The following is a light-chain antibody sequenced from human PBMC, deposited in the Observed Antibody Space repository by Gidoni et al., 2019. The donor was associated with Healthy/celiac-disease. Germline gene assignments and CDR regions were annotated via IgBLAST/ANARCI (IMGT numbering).Light chain of an antibody. CDR1: SSDVGGYNY. CDR3: SSYTSSSTLKV. Sequence: QSALTQPASVSGSPGPSSTISCTGTSSDVGGYNYVSWYQQHPGKAPKLMIYDVSNRPSGVSNRFSVSKSGNTASLTISGLQAEDEADYYCSSYTSSSTLKVFGTGTKVTVL. J-gene: IGLJ1*01. CDR2: DVS. V-gene: IGLV2-14*01.